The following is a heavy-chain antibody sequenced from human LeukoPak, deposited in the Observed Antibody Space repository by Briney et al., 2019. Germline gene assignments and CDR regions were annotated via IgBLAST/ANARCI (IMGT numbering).Heavy chain of an antibody. CDR3: AAGWLQLPHYLDY. CDR2: IYTSGST. CDR1: GGSISSGSYY. J-gene: IGHJ4*02. Sequence: SQTLSLTCTVSGGSISSGSYYWSWIRQPAGKGLEWIGRIYTSGSTYYNPSLKSRITISVDTSKNQFSLKLSSVTAADTAVYYCAAGWLQLPHYLDYWGQGSLVTVSS. D-gene: IGHD5-24*01. V-gene: IGHV4-61*02.